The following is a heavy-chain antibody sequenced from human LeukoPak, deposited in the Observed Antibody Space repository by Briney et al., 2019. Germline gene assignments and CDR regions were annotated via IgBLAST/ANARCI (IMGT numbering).Heavy chain of an antibody. CDR2: INSSSTII. CDR1: GFTFTSYS. V-gene: IGHV3-21*04. Sequence: GGSLKLSCAASGFTFTSYSIDWVRQAPGKGLEWVSTINSSSTIIYYRDSVKGRFTISGDKSKNSLYLQMSSLKAEDTAMYYCARVRVDDYGLDYCGQGTLVTVSS. D-gene: IGHD3-16*01. CDR3: ARVRVDDYGLDY. J-gene: IGHJ4*02.